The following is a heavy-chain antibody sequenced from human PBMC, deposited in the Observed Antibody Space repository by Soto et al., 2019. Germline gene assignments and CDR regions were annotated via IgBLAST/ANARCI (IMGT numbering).Heavy chain of an antibody. CDR3: AVIAAAGTSLPGYYYYGMDV. CDR1: GFTFTSSA. V-gene: IGHV1-58*02. Sequence: SVKVSCKASGFTFTSSAMQWVRQARGQRLEWIGWIVVGSGNTNYAQKFQERVTITRDMSTSTAYMELSSLRSEDTAVYYCAVIAAAGTSLPGYYYYGMDVWGQGTTVTVSS. J-gene: IGHJ6*02. D-gene: IGHD6-13*01. CDR2: IVVGSGNT.